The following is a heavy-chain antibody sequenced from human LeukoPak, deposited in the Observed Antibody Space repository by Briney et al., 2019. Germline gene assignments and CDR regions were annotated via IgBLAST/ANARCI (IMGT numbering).Heavy chain of an antibody. CDR1: GGSISSSNW. CDR3: ARTVGATSSGYFDY. CDR2: IYHSGST. D-gene: IGHD1-26*01. J-gene: IGHJ4*02. V-gene: IGHV4-4*02. Sequence: SETLSLTCAVSGGSISSSNWWSWVRQPPGKGLEWIGEIYHSGSTNYNPSLKSRVTISVDKSKNQFSLKLSSVTAADTAVYYCARTVGATSSGYFDYWGQGTLSPSPQ.